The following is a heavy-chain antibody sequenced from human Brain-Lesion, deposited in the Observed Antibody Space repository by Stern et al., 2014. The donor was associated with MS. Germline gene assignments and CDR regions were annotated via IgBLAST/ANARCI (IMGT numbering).Heavy chain of an antibody. CDR1: GYTFTGYY. D-gene: IGHD3-10*01. CDR2: INPNNGVT. Sequence: QLVQSGAEVKKPGASVKVSCKASGYTFTGYYMHWVRQAPGQGLEWMGWINPNNGVTSSAQKFQGRVTMTTDTSISTAYMELTRLSSDDTAVYYCAKSWNYNPLSGFDYWGQGTLIIVSS. CDR3: AKSWNYNPLSGFDY. J-gene: IGHJ4*02. V-gene: IGHV1-2*02.